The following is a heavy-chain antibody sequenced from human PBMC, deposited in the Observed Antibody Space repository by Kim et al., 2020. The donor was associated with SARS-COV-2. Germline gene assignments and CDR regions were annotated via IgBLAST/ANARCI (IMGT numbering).Heavy chain of an antibody. CDR3: TRLGGEGGYNFAFDV. J-gene: IGHJ3*01. D-gene: IGHD5-12*01. Sequence: GGSLRLSCAASGFTLSGSAVHWVRQASGKGLEWVGRIKNKANNFATAYAASVRGRFTVSRDDSKNTAYLQMDSLRTEDTAVYYCTRLGGEGGYNFAFDVWGQGTMVTVPS. CDR2: IKNKANNFAT. CDR1: GFTLSGSA. V-gene: IGHV3-73*01.